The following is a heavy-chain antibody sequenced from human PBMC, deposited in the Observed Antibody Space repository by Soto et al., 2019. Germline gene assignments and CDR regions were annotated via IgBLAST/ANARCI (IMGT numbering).Heavy chain of an antibody. D-gene: IGHD2-15*01. J-gene: IGHJ4*02. Sequence: SETLSLTCTVSGDSISSYYWSWIRQPPGKGLEWIGYIYYSGSTNYNPSLKSRVTISVDTSKNQFSLKLSSVTAADTSVYYCMIGSVWKDFHYWGQGTLVTVS. CDR3: MIGSVWKDFHY. V-gene: IGHV4-59*01. CDR2: IYYSGST. CDR1: GDSISSYY.